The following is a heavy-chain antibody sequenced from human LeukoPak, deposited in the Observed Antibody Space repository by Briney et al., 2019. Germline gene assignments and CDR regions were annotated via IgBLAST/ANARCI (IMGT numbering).Heavy chain of an antibody. Sequence: SETLSLTCAVSGYSISSGYYGGWIRQPPGKGLEWIGSMYHSGSTYYNPSLKSRVSRRVDTSKNQFSLKLSSVTAADTAVYYCASYDFWSGSYWGQGTLVTVSS. D-gene: IGHD3-3*01. CDR2: MYHSGST. CDR1: GYSISSGYY. V-gene: IGHV4-38-2*01. J-gene: IGHJ4*02. CDR3: ASYDFWSGSY.